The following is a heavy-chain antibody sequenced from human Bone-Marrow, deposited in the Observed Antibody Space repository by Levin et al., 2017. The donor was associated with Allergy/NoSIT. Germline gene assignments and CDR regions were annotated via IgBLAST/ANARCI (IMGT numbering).Heavy chain of an antibody. D-gene: IGHD4-17*01. CDR2: IYPDDSDA. V-gene: IGHV5-51*01. J-gene: IGHJ4*02. CDR3: ARRGGGDYNSYFDS. CDR1: GYSFPNHW. Sequence: PGESLKISCKGFGYSFPNHWLGWVRQMPGKGLEYLGIIYPDDSDARYNPSFHGQVTISADKSINTAYLQWNSLRASDTAIYYCARRGGGDYNSYFDSWGQGTLVTVSS.